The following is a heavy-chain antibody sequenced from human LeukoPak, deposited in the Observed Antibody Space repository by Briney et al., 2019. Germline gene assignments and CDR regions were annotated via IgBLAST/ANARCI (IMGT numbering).Heavy chain of an antibody. Sequence: SETLSLTCIVSDYSISSGYYWGWVRQPPGKGLEWIGSIHHSGSTYYNPSLKSRVTILVDTSKNQFSLKLSSVTAADTAVYYCARGGWEDAFDIWGQGTMVTVSS. CDR2: IHHSGST. CDR1: DYSISSGYY. D-gene: IGHD1-26*01. J-gene: IGHJ3*02. V-gene: IGHV4-38-2*02. CDR3: ARGGWEDAFDI.